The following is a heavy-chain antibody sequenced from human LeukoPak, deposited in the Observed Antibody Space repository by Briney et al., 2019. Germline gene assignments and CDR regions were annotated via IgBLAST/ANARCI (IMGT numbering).Heavy chain of an antibody. D-gene: IGHD1-26*01. J-gene: IGHJ6*03. CDR3: VRAYSGSYGLGYYYMDV. CDR1: GFTFINAW. Sequence: GGSLRLSCAASGFTFINAWMAWVRQAPGKGLEWVGRIKAKAHGGTIEYAAPVKGRFTISRDNAKNSLSLQMNSLRAEDTAVYYCVRAYSGSYGLGYYYMDVWGKGTTVTVSS. CDR2: IKAKAHGGTI. V-gene: IGHV3-15*01.